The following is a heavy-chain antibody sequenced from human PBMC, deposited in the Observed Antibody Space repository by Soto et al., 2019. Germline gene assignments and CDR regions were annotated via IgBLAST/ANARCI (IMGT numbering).Heavy chain of an antibody. Sequence: QVQLVQSGAEVKKPGSSVKVSCKASGGTFSSYAISWVRQAPGQGLEWMGGIIPIFGTANYAQKFQGRVTITADESTSTAYMELSSLRSEDTAVYYCARDPGYCSSTSCIGRRDYYYYYSMDVWGQGTTVTVSS. J-gene: IGHJ6*02. CDR2: IIPIFGTA. D-gene: IGHD2-2*01. CDR1: GGTFSSYA. V-gene: IGHV1-69*01. CDR3: ARDPGYCSSTSCIGRRDYYYYYSMDV.